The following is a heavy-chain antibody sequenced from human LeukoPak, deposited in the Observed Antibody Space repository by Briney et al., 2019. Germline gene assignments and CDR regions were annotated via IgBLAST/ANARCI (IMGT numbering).Heavy chain of an antibody. CDR1: GFTFRNYG. D-gene: IGHD2-15*01. V-gene: IGHV3-30*18. CDR2: ISYDGSKK. CDR3: AKDRAHCSGGSCSYFDY. Sequence: GGSLRLSCAASGFTFRNYGMHWVRQAPGKGLEWVAVISYDGSKKYYTDSVKGRFTISRDNSKNTLYLQMNSLKTEDTAVYYCAKDRAHCSGGSCSYFDYWGQGTLVTVSS. J-gene: IGHJ4*02.